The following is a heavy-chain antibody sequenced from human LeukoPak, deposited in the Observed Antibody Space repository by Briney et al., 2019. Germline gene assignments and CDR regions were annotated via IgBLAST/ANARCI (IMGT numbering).Heavy chain of an antibody. J-gene: IGHJ4*02. CDR2: ISGSGSST. D-gene: IGHD3-22*01. CDR1: GFTFSSYA. CDR3: AKGITMMIVAPGY. Sequence: GGSLRLSCAASGFTFSSYAMSWVRQAPGKGLECVSVISGSGSSTYYADSVKGRFTISRDNSKNTVYLQMDSLRAEDTAVYYCAKGITMMIVAPGYWGQGTLVTVSS. V-gene: IGHV3-23*01.